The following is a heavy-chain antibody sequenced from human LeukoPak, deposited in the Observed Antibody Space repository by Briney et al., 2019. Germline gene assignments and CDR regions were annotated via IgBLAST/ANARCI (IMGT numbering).Heavy chain of an antibody. J-gene: IGHJ4*02. CDR1: GFTFSSYS. CDR3: ARDAYDSSGLDY. CDR2: ISSSSSYI. Sequence: NPGGSLRLSCAASGFTFSSYSMNWVRQAPGKGLEWVSSISSSSSYIYYADSVKGRFTISRDNAKNSLYLQMNSLSAEDTAVYYCARDAYDSSGLDYWGQGTLVTVSS. V-gene: IGHV3-21*01. D-gene: IGHD3-22*01.